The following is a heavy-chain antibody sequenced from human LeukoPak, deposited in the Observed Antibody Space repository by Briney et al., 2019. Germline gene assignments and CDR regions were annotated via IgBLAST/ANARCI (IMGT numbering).Heavy chain of an antibody. J-gene: IGHJ4*02. CDR2: IYPGDSDT. CDR1: GYSFSNYW. CDR3: ATLTRIRGIIAYYFDS. D-gene: IGHD3-10*01. Sequence: GGSLKISCKGSGYSFSNYWIGWVRQMPGKGLEWMGIIYPGDSDTKYSPSFQGQVTISADKSISTAYLQWSSLKASDTAMYYCATLTRIRGIIAYYFDSWGQGTQVTVSS. V-gene: IGHV5-51*01.